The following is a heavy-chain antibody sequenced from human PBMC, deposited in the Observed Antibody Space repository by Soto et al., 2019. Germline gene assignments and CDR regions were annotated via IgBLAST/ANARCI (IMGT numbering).Heavy chain of an antibody. CDR3: ARDYYGDYYFDS. CDR2: IDYKGNT. Sequence: PSATLSLTSTVSGGSISTHYWNWVRQPPGKGLEWIGYIDYKGNTKYNPSLKSRVTTSVDTSNNQFSLNLNSVTAADTAVYHCARDYYGDYYFDSWGQGILVTVSS. CDR1: GGSISTHY. V-gene: IGHV4-59*11. D-gene: IGHD4-17*01. J-gene: IGHJ4*02.